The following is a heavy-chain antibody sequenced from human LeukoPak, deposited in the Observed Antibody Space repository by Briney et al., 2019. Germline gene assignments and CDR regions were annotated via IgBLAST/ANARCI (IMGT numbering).Heavy chain of an antibody. CDR1: GGSISSGGYY. V-gene: IGHV4-31*03. Sequence: SETLSLTCTVSGGSISSGGYYWSWIRQHPGKGLEWIGYIYYSGTTYYNPSLKSRVTISVVTSKNQLSLKLSSVTAADTAVYYCARDAGYPDGFDYWGQGTLVTVSS. J-gene: IGHJ4*02. CDR2: IYYSGTT. CDR3: ARDAGYPDGFDY. D-gene: IGHD5-12*01.